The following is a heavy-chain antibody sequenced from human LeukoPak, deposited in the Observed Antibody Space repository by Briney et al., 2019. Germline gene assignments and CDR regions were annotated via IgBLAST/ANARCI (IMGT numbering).Heavy chain of an antibody. CDR3: ARGGRYDGSGPFDY. CDR2: ISSSDGTI. J-gene: IGHJ4*02. V-gene: IGHV3-11*04. CDR1: GFTFSDYS. Sequence: KPGGSLRLSCAASGFTFSDYSMMWIRQAPGKGLEWVSYISSSDGTIYYADSVKGRFTISRDNARNSLFLQMNSLRAEDTADYYCARGGRYDGSGPFDYWGQGTLVTVSS. D-gene: IGHD3-22*01.